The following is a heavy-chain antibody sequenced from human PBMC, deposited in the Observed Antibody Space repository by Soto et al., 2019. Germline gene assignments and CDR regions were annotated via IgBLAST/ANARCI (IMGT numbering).Heavy chain of an antibody. CDR1: GFTFSTFS. Sequence: EVQLVESGGGLVKPGGSLRLSCAASGFTFSTFSMIWVRQAPGKGLEWVSFISGSGRYIYYVDSAKGRFTISRDNAKNSLYLQMNSLRAEDTAVYYCASTLRGVSPGWFDPWGQGTLVTVSS. CDR3: ASTLRGVSPGWFDP. J-gene: IGHJ5*02. V-gene: IGHV3-21*01. D-gene: IGHD3-10*01. CDR2: ISGSGRYI.